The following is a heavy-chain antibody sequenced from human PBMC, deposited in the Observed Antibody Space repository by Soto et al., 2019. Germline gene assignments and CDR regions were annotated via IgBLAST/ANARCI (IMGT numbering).Heavy chain of an antibody. D-gene: IGHD6-19*01. CDR1: GFTFSSYA. Sequence: GESLKISCAASGFTFSSYAMSWVRQAPGKGLEWVSAISGSGGSTYYADSVKGRFTISRDNSKNTLYLQMNSLRAEDKAVYYCAKDPHPYSSGWYGDSYSSGWYGGLSGYWGQGTLVTVSS. V-gene: IGHV3-23*01. J-gene: IGHJ4*02. CDR3: AKDPHPYSSGWYGDSYSSGWYGGLSGY. CDR2: ISGSGGST.